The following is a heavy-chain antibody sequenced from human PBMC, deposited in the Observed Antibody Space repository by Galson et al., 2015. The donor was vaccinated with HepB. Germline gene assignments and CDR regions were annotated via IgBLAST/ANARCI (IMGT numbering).Heavy chain of an antibody. CDR2: ISGSGGST. J-gene: IGHJ4*02. V-gene: IGHV3-23*01. D-gene: IGHD2-2*01. CDR1: GFTFSSYA. CDR3: AKDLGYCSSTSCYAVDY. Sequence: SLRLSCAASGFTFSSYAMSWVRQAPGKGLEWVSAISGSGGSTYYADSVKGRFTISRDNSKNTLYLQMNSLRAEDTAVYYCAKDLGYCSSTSCYAVDYWGQGTLVTVSS.